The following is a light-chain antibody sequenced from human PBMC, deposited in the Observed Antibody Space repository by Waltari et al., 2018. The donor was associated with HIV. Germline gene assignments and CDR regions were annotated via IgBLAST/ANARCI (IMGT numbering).Light chain of an antibody. CDR3: ASFTKDFTVV. Sequence: QSALTQPGSVSGSPGQSITISCTGTSNDIGNYNLVSWYQQHPGKAPKLMFYEVTNRPSGVPDRFSGSKSGNTASLTISDLRTEDETNYYCASFTKDFTVVFGGGTKVTVL. V-gene: IGLV2-14*02. CDR1: SNDIGNYNL. CDR2: EVT. J-gene: IGLJ2*01.